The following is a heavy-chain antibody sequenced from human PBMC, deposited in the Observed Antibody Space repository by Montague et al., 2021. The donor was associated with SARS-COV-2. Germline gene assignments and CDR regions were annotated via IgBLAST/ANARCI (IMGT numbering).Heavy chain of an antibody. V-gene: IGHV4-30-2*04. D-gene: IGHD6-13*01. CDR3: ARDVLAAPVTFDY. J-gene: IGHJ4*02. Sequence: RVTMSVDTSKKQFSLRLSPVTAADTAVYYCARDVLAAPVTFDYWGQGTLVTVSS.